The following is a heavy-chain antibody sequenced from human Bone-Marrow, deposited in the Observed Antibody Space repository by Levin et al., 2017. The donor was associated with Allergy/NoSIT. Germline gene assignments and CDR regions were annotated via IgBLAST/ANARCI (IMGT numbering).Heavy chain of an antibody. CDR2: ISSSSNKI. J-gene: IGHJ4*02. D-gene: IGHD5-18*01. Sequence: GGSLRLSCAASGFTFSRYSMHWVRQPPGKGLEWVSFISSSSNKIYYADSVKGRFTISRDNPDNSLYLQLNSLRVEDTAVYYCARVGDTPPGTPAPVGYWGQGTLVTVSS. V-gene: IGHV3-21*01. CDR1: GFTFSRYS. CDR3: ARVGDTPPGTPAPVGY.